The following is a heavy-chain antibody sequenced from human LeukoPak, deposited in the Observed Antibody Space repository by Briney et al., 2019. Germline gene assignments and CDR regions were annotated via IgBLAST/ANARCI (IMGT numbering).Heavy chain of an antibody. J-gene: IGHJ5*02. CDR3: ARERYCSGGSCRWFDP. D-gene: IGHD2-15*01. Sequence: GASVKVSCKASGYTFTGYYMHWVRQAPGRGLEWMGWVNPNSGGTNYAQKFQGWVTMTRDTSISTAYMELSRLRSDDTAVYYCARERYCSGGSCRWFDPWGQGTLVTVSS. CDR1: GYTFTGYY. CDR2: VNPNSGGT. V-gene: IGHV1-2*04.